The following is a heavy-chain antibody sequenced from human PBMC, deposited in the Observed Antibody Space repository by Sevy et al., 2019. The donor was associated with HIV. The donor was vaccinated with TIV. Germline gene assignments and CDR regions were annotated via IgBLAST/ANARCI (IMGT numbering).Heavy chain of an antibody. CDR2: ISSSGSIL. CDR3: ARVDANYDKGFDP. CDR1: GFTFRSYE. V-gene: IGHV3-48*03. D-gene: IGHD3-22*01. Sequence: GGSLRLSCEASGFTFRSYEMNWVRQAPGKGLEWVSYISSSGSILYYADSVKGRFTISRDNAKNSLYMQMNSLRAEDTAVYYCARVDANYDKGFDPWGQGNLVTVSS. J-gene: IGHJ5*02.